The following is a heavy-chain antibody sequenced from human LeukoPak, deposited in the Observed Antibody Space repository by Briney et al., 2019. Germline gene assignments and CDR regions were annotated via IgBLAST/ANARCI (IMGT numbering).Heavy chain of an antibody. D-gene: IGHD3-10*01. Sequence: PWASVKVSCKASGYTFTSYGISWVRQAPGQGLEWMGRIIPILGIANYAQKFQGRVTITADKSTSTAYMELSSLRSEDTAVYYCARSLDYGSGSPLDYWGQGTLVTVSS. CDR1: GYTFTSYG. J-gene: IGHJ4*02. V-gene: IGHV1-69*04. CDR2: IIPILGIA. CDR3: ARSLDYGSGSPLDY.